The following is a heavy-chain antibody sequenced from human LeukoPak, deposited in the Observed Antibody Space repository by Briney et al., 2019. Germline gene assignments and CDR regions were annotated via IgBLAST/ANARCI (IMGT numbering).Heavy chain of an antibody. CDR1: GFTFSSYA. J-gene: IGHJ4*02. D-gene: IGHD3-10*01. CDR2: ISGSGGST. CDR3: AKDLRAQVRGFDY. V-gene: IGHV3-23*01. Sequence: GGSLRLSCAASGFTFSSYAMSWVRQAPGKGLEWVSGISGSGGSTYYADSVKGRFTISRDNSKNTLYLQMNSLRAEDTAVYYCAKDLRAQVRGFDYWGQGTLVTVSS.